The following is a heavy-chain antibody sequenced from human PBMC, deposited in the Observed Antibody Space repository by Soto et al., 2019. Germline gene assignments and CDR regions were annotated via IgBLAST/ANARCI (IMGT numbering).Heavy chain of an antibody. Sequence: PGGSLRLSXAASGFTFSSYGMHWVRQAPGKGLEWVAVISYDGSNKYYADSVKGRFTISRDNSKNTLYLQMNSLRAEDTAVYYCAKDPDPYYDSSGYYYYWGQGTLVTVSS. D-gene: IGHD3-22*01. J-gene: IGHJ4*02. CDR1: GFTFSSYG. CDR2: ISYDGSNK. CDR3: AKDPDPYYDSSGYYYY. V-gene: IGHV3-30*18.